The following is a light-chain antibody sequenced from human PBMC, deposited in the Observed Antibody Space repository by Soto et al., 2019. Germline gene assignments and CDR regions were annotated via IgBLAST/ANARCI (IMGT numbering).Light chain of an antibody. CDR1: QSVSNNY. V-gene: IGKV3-20*01. Sequence: ESVLTHSPGTLSLSPGERATLSCGASQSVSNNYLAWYQQKPGQAPRLLIYGASNRATGIPDRFSGSGSGTDFTLTISRLEPEDFAVYYCQQYGSSGTFGQGTKVDIK. J-gene: IGKJ1*01. CDR2: GAS. CDR3: QQYGSSGT.